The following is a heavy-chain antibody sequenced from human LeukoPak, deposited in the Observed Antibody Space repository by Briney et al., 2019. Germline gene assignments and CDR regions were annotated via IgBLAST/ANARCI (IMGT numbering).Heavy chain of an antibody. CDR1: GFTFSSYE. J-gene: IGHJ4*02. Sequence: GGSLRLSCAASGFTFSSYEMKWVRQAPGKGLEWVSYISNSGSPIYCADSVKGRFTISRDNAKNSLYLQMNSLRAEDTAVYYCARKYCSSTSCLFDYWGQGTLVTVSS. CDR3: ARKYCSSTSCLFDY. V-gene: IGHV3-48*03. CDR2: ISNSGSPI. D-gene: IGHD2-2*01.